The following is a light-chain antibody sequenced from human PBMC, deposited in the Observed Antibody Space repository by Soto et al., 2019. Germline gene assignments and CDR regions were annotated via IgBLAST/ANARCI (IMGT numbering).Light chain of an antibody. J-gene: IGLJ3*02. CDR1: SSNIGSNT. V-gene: IGLV1-44*01. CDR2: IND. Sequence: QSVLTQPPSASGTPGQRVTISCSGSSSNIGSNTVNWYQQLPGTAPNLLIFINDQRPSGVPDRFSGSKSGTSASLAISGLHSEDEADYYCAAWDDSLSTWVFGGGTKLTVL. CDR3: AAWDDSLSTWV.